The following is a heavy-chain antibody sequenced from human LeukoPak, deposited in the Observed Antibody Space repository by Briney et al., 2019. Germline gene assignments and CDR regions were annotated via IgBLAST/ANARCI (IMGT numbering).Heavy chain of an antibody. D-gene: IGHD5-12*01. Sequence: ASVKVSCKASGYTFTSYDINWVRQATGQGLEWMGWMNPNSSNTGYAQKFQGRVTITRNTSISTAYMELSSLRSEDTAVYYCARGRGYGDYYYYMDVWGKGTTVTVSS. CDR3: ARGRGYGDYYYYMDV. J-gene: IGHJ6*03. CDR1: GYTFTSYD. V-gene: IGHV1-8*03. CDR2: MNPNSSNT.